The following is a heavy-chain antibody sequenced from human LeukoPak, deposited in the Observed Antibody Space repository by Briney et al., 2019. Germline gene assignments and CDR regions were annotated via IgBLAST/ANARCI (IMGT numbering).Heavy chain of an antibody. Sequence: SETLSLTCTVSGVSVTSGSYYWSWIRQPPGKGLEYIGCFYYRGSTKYNPSLKSRVAISVDTSKNQFSPRLSSVTAADTAVYYRARGGLQLPDHWGQGTLVTVSS. D-gene: IGHD1-1*01. J-gene: IGHJ4*02. V-gene: IGHV4-61*01. CDR3: ARGGLQLPDH. CDR2: FYYRGST. CDR1: GVSVTSGSYY.